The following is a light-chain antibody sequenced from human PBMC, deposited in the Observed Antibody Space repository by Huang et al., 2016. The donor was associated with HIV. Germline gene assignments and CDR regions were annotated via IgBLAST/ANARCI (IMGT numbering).Light chain of an antibody. Sequence: DIVVTQSPDSLAVSLGARATINCKSSQTFLYNSKSYSFIAWYQHLPGQSPKLLIHGAAARQSGVPERFSGSVSETNFTLTINGLQPEDVAIYFCQQYSTIPTFGGGTKVDI. CDR1: QTFLYNSKSYSF. CDR2: GAA. CDR3: QQYSTIPT. J-gene: IGKJ4*01. V-gene: IGKV4-1*01.